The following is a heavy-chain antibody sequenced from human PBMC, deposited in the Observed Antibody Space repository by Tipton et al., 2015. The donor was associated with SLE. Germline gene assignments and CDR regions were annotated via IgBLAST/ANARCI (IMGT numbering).Heavy chain of an antibody. CDR2: MNPNSGGT. CDR1: GYTFTGYF. D-gene: IGHD3-22*01. Sequence: QVQLVQSGAEVKKPGASVKVSCKASGYTFTGYFMHWVRQAPGQGLEWVGWMNPNSGGTHYAQKFQGRVTMARDTSISIAYMELSRLRSDDTAVYYCAVVSLTPSSRGFDMWGQGTTVTVSS. V-gene: IGHV1-2*02. CDR3: AVVSLTPSSRGFDM. J-gene: IGHJ3*02.